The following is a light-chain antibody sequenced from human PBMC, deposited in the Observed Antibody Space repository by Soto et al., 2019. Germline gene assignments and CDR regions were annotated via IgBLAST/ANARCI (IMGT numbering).Light chain of an antibody. CDR3: QQYNNWRS. V-gene: IGKV3D-15*01. CDR2: DAS. J-gene: IGKJ1*01. CDR1: QNIRTN. Sequence: EIVMTQSPATLSVPPGERATLSCRASQNIRTNLAWYQQKPGQAPRLLIYDASTRATGIPARFSGSGSGTEFTLTITSLQSEDFAVYYCQQYNNWRSFGQGTKVDIK.